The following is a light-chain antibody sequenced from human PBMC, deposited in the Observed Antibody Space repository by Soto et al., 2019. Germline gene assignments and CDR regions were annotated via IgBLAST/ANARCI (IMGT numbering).Light chain of an antibody. CDR2: DSN. J-gene: IGLJ1*01. Sequence: QSVLTQPPSVSAAPGQTLTISCSGSSSNIGKYYVSWYQQLPGEAPKLLIYDSNKRPSGIPERFSASRSGTSATLGITGLQTGDEADYYCGAWDDSLRLYVFGPGTKVTVL. CDR3: GAWDDSLRLYV. CDR1: SSNIGKYY. V-gene: IGLV1-51*01.